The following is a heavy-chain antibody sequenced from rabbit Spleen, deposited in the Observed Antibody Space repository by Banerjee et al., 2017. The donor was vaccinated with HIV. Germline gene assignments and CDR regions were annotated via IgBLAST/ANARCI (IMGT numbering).Heavy chain of an antibody. D-gene: IGHD8-1*01. V-gene: IGHV1S40*01. J-gene: IGHJ4*01. CDR3: ARDAGSGDYIDVYFDL. CDR2: AYGGSSGNT. Sequence: QSLEESGGDMVKPGASLTLTCTASGFSFSTSYYICWVRQAPGKGLEWVACAYGGSSGNTYSATWAKGRFTVSKTSSTTVTLQMTSLTVADTATYFCARDAGSGDYIDVYFDLWGPGTLVTVS. CDR1: GFSFSTSYY.